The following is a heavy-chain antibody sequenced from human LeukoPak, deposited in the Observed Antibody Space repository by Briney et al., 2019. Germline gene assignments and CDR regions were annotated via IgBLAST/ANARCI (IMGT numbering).Heavy chain of an antibody. D-gene: IGHD2-2*01. Sequence: SETLSLTCAVYGGSFSGYYWSWIRQPPGKGLEWIGEINHSGSTSYNPSLKSRVTISVDTSKNQFSLKLSSVTAADTAVYYCARGRETIVVVPAAYTHYYYYMDVWGKGTTVTVSS. CDR2: INHSGST. J-gene: IGHJ6*03. CDR3: ARGRETIVVVPAAYTHYYYYMDV. CDR1: GGSFSGYY. V-gene: IGHV4-34*01.